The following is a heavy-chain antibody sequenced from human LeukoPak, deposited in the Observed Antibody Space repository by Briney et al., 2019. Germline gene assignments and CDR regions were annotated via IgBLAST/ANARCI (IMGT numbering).Heavy chain of an antibody. V-gene: IGHV4-30-4*08. J-gene: IGHJ6*03. D-gene: IGHD3-10*01. CDR2: IYYSGST. CDR3: ARKERSWGGYYENNYYYYMDV. CDR1: GGSISSGDYY. Sequence: SETLSLTCTVSGGSISSGDYYWSWIRQPPGKGLEWIGYIYYSGSTYYNPSLKSRVTISVDTSKNQFSLNLSSVTAAEPAVYYCARKERSWGGYYENNYYYYMDVWGKGTTVTVSS.